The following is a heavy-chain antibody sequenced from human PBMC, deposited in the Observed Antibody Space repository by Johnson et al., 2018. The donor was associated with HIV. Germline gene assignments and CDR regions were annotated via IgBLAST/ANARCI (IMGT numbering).Heavy chain of an antibody. V-gene: IGHV3-30*02. D-gene: IGHD2-15*01. J-gene: IGHJ3*02. CDR1: GFTFSSYG. Sequence: QVQVLESGGGLVQPGGSLRLSCAASGFTFSSYGMHWVRQAPGKGLAWVAFIRYDGSNTDYADPVKGRLTIPRAISKHTLYLQMNSLRAEDTAVYYCAKAQRVDCSGGSCYHDAFDIWGQGTMVTVSS. CDR2: IRYDGSNT. CDR3: AKAQRVDCSGGSCYHDAFDI.